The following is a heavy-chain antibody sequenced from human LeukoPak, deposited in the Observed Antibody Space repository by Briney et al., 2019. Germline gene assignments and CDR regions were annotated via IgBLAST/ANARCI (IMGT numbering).Heavy chain of an antibody. Sequence: PGRSLRLASAASALPFNKYAMGWVRHPPGRGLGWVSCISAATGTTYYAGSMRGRFSISRDNSQNRLYLQMNSLRAEDTAVYYCVKRAEDSSGYYLYYFDYWGQGTLVTVSS. J-gene: IGHJ4*02. CDR2: ISAATGTT. CDR1: ALPFNKYA. V-gene: IGHV3-23*01. D-gene: IGHD3-22*01. CDR3: VKRAEDSSGYYLYYFDY.